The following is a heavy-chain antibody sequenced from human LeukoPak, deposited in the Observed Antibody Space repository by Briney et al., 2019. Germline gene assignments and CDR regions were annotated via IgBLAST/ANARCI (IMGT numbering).Heavy chain of an antibody. Sequence: GASVKVSCKASGYTFTGYYMHWVRQAPGQGLEWMGWINPNSGGTNYAQKFQGRVTMTRDTSTSTVYMELSSLRSEDTAVYYCARSSAYYNEADIWGQGTMVTVSS. CDR2: INPNSGGT. D-gene: IGHD3-9*01. CDR3: ARSSAYYNEADI. CDR1: GYTFTGYY. V-gene: IGHV1-2*02. J-gene: IGHJ3*02.